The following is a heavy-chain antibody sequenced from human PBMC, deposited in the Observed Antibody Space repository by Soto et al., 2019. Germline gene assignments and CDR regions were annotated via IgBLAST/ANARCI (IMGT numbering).Heavy chain of an antibody. V-gene: IGHV4-59*01. CDR3: PRESYSYGNAGKFDY. D-gene: IGHD5-18*01. Sequence: QVQLQESGPGLVKPSETLSLTCTVSGGSISSYYWSWIRQSPGKGLEWIGYIYYSGSTNYIPSLKSRVTISVDTSKNQFSLKLSSVTAADTAVYYCPRESYSYGNAGKFDYWGQGTLVTVSS. J-gene: IGHJ4*02. CDR1: GGSISSYY. CDR2: IYYSGST.